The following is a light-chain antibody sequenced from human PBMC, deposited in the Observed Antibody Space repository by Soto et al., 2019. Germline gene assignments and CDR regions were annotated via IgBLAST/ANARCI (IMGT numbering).Light chain of an antibody. V-gene: IGKV3-20*01. Sequence: EIVLTQSPGTLSLSPEERATLSCRASQSVSSSYLAWYQQKPGQAPRLLIYGASSRATGIPYRFSGSGSGTDFTLTISRLDPEDFAVYYCQQYGSSPRTFGQGTKVEIK. CDR3: QQYGSSPRT. CDR1: QSVSSSY. J-gene: IGKJ1*01. CDR2: GAS.